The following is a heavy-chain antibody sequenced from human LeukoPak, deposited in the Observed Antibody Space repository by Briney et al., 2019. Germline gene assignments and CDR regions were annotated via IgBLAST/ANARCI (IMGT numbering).Heavy chain of an antibody. CDR1: GFTFSGTGWY. V-gene: IGHV1-2*02. Sequence: PGGSLRLSCSTSGFTFSGTGWYLYWLRQAPGQGLECMGWIYPYTGATHYAQKFQGRVAMTRDTSISTAYMELSRLRPDDTAVYYCARDGPAQMVDFDYWGQGTLVTVSS. CDR2: IYPYTGAT. CDR3: ARDGPAQMVDFDY. D-gene: IGHD3-10*01. J-gene: IGHJ4*02.